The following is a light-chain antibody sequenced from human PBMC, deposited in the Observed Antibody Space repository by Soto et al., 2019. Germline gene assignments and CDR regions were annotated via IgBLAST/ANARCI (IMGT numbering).Light chain of an antibody. CDR1: ISDVGGSNY. CDR2: DVN. Sequence: QSALTQPRSVSGSPGQSVTISCTGTISDVGGSNYVSWYQQHPGKAPKLLIFDVNNRPSGVPDRFSGSKSGNRASLSISGLKAEDEADYYCCSYAGSYTYVFGTGTKLTVL. V-gene: IGLV2-11*01. CDR3: CSYAGSYTYV. J-gene: IGLJ1*01.